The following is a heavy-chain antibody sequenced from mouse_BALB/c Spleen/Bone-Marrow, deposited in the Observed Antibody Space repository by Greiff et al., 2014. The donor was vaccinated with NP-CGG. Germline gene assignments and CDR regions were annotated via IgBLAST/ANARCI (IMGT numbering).Heavy chain of an antibody. Sequence: VQLQQSGAELVKPGASVKLSCETSGYTFTNYWVHWVRQRPGQGLEWIGEIDPSNGRTNFYEKFNNKATLTVDKSSSTAYMQLSSLTSEDSAVYYCATLGDWGQGTLVTVSA. CDR2: IDPSNGRT. CDR3: ATLGD. J-gene: IGHJ3*01. V-gene: IGHV1S81*02. CDR1: GYTFTNYW. D-gene: IGHD4-1*01.